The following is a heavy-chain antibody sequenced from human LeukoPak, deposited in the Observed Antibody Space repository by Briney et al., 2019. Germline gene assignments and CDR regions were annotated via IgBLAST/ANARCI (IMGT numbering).Heavy chain of an antibody. CDR1: GGTFSSYA. V-gene: IGHV1-69*13. Sequence: ASVKVSCKASGGTFSSYAISWVRQAPGQGLEWMGGIIPIFGTANYAQKFQGRVTITADESTSTAYMELSSLRSEDTAVYYCARVPGIVAAGTWGYFQHWGQGTLVTVSS. D-gene: IGHD6-13*01. CDR2: IIPIFGTA. CDR3: ARVPGIVAAGTWGYFQH. J-gene: IGHJ1*01.